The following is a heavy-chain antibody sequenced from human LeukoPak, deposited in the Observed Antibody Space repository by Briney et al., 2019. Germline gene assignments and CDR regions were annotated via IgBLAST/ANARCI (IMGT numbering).Heavy chain of an antibody. D-gene: IGHD1-26*01. CDR3: AREVGYSSSYYGRFDP. V-gene: IGHV1-2*06. J-gene: IGHJ5*02. Sequence: ASVKVSCKASGYTFTGYDIHWVRQAPGQGLEWMGRINANNGDTKYAQKFQGRVTMTRDTSISTAYMERASLRSDDTAVFYCAREVGYSSSYYGRFDPWGQGTLVIVSS. CDR1: GYTFTGYD. CDR2: INANNGDT.